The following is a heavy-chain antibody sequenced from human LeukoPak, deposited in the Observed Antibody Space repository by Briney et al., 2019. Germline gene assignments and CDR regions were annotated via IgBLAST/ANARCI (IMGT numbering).Heavy chain of an antibody. CDR1: GFLFSSYE. V-gene: IGHV3-48*03. CDR2: ISTTGGTI. Sequence: GGSLRLSCAASGFLFSSYEMNWVRQAPGKGLEWVSYISTTGGTIYYADSVKGRFTISRDNAKNSLYLQMNSLRAEDTVVYYCARDSYYGGTQDYWGQGTLVTVSS. D-gene: IGHD4-23*01. J-gene: IGHJ4*02. CDR3: ARDSYYGGTQDY.